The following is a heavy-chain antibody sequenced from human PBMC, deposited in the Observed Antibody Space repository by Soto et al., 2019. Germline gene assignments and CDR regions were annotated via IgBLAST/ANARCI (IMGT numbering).Heavy chain of an antibody. CDR1: GFSLNTGGVG. CDR2: IYWDDDK. J-gene: IGHJ4*02. D-gene: IGHD6-19*01. V-gene: IGHV2-5*02. Sequence: QITLKESGPTVVKPTQTLTLTCSLSGFSLNTGGVGVGWIRQPPGKALEWLAVIYWDDDKSWNPSLRDRLTXXRXXSDDQVVLTVPNMDPVDTGTYYCARRRGGFGGGWTTPYFDYWGQGTLVTVSS. CDR3: ARRRGGFGGGWTTPYFDY.